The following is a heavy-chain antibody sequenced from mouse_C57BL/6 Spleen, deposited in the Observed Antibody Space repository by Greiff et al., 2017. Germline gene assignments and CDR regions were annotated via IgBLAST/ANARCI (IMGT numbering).Heavy chain of an antibody. CDR3: ARSGGYGFFDY. J-gene: IGHJ2*01. CDR2: IYPGDGDT. V-gene: IGHV1-82*01. CDR1: GYAFSSSW. D-gene: IGHD2-2*01. Sequence: QVQLQQSGPELVKPGASVKISCKASGYAFSSSWMNWVKQRPGKGLEWIGRIYPGDGDTNYNGKFKGKATLTADKSSSTAYMQLSSLTSEDSAVYFCARSGGYGFFDYWGQGTTLTVSS.